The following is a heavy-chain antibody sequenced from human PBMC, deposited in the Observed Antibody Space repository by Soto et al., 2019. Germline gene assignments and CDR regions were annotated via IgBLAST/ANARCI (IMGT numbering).Heavy chain of an antibody. CDR1: GGSINSYY. CDR2: VHHSWGS. D-gene: IGHD3-10*01. CDR3: ARKGFGPLHGLVDV. V-gene: IGHV4-59*12. Sequence: QVRLQESGPGLVKPSETLSLSCTVSGGSINSYYWSWIRQSPGKRMEWIGYVHHSWGSSYNPSLPSRVAISLDTSKSQFSLKVTSGTATDTAVYYCARKGFGPLHGLVDVWGQGTTVTVSS. J-gene: IGHJ6*02.